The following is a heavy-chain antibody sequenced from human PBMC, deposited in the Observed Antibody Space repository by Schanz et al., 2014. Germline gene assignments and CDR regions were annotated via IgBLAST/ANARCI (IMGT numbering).Heavy chain of an antibody. V-gene: IGHV3-48*04. Sequence: EVQLLDSGGGLVQPGGSLRLSCAASGFAFSSYSMNWVRQAPGKGLEWVSGISGSGGSTYYADSVKGRFTVSRDNAKNSMYLQMNSLRAEDTAVYYCARANYRRKINFDYWGRGTLVTVSS. CDR3: ARANYRRKINFDY. D-gene: IGHD3-10*01. J-gene: IGHJ4*02. CDR1: GFAFSSYS. CDR2: ISGSGGST.